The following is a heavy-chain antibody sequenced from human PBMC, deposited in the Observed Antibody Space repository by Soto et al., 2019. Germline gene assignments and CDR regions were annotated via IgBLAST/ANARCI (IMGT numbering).Heavy chain of an antibody. J-gene: IGHJ6*01. V-gene: IGHV3-15*07. D-gene: IGHD3-10*01. CDR3: SKQRGPSGSFYYGLEV. CDR2: VKSKGSGETT. Sequence: PVVASGGGFATPGKSVRLSCVGSGFDFTAAWLNWGRQAPGTGLEGVGRVKSKGSGETTDYSAPGKGRFTILRDDSKNTGYLQMNSLKTEDTAVYYCSKQRGPSGSFYYGLEVWGQGATVTVTS. CDR1: GFDFTAAW.